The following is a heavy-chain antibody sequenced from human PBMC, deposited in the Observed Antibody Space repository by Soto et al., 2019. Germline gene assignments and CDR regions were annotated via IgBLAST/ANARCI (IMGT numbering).Heavy chain of an antibody. J-gene: IGHJ6*03. D-gene: IGHD3-10*01. CDR3: ARNVAYYGSGSYYIGGNYYYYYMDV. CDR1: GGSFSGYY. V-gene: IGHV4-34*01. CDR2: INHSGST. Sequence: SETLSLTCAVYGGSFSGYYWSWIRQPPGKGLEWIGEINHSGSTNYNPSLKSRVTISVDTSKNQFSLKLSSVTAADTAVYYCARNVAYYGSGSYYIGGNYYYYYMDVWGKGTTVTVSS.